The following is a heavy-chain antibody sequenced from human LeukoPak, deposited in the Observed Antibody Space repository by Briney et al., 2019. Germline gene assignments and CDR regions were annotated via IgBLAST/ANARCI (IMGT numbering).Heavy chain of an antibody. CDR2: VYSDGGA. D-gene: IGHD3-16*01. V-gene: IGHV3-53*01. J-gene: IGHJ5*02. CDR1: VFTFSSSC. CDR3: ARDRGFGGPQGDNWFDP. Sequence: GGSLRLSRAASVFTFSSSCMIWLRQAPGKGLEWVSFVYSDGGAKYADSVKDRFNISRDNSKNMLYLEMNSLRVEDTAVYYCARDRGFGGPQGDNWFDPWGQGTLVTVSS.